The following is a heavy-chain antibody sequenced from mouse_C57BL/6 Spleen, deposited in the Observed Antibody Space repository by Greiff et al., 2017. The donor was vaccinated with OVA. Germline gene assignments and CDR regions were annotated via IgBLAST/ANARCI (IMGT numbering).Heavy chain of an antibody. Sequence: EVQLQQSVAELVRPGASVKLSCTASGFNIKNTYMHWVKQRPEQGLEWIGRIDPANGNTKYAPKFQGKATITADTSSNTAYLQLSSLTSEDTAIYYCASGLTTVVATLQLHWYFDVWGTGTTVTVSS. J-gene: IGHJ1*03. CDR2: IDPANGNT. CDR1: GFNIKNTY. V-gene: IGHV14-3*01. CDR3: ASGLTTVVATLQLHWYFDV. D-gene: IGHD1-1*01.